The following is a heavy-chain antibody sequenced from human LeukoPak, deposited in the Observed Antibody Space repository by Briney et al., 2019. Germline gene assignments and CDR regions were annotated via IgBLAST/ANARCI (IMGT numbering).Heavy chain of an antibody. CDR1: GFTFSSYT. J-gene: IGHJ6*02. V-gene: IGHV3-69-1*01. Sequence: GGSLRLSCAASGFTFSSYTMNWVRQAPGKGLEWISYITSDNTIYYADSVKGRFTIPRDSAKNSLFLQMNSLRVEDTAVYWCVSDGGSRYHYGLDVWGHGTTVTVSS. D-gene: IGHD5-18*01. CDR2: ITSDNTI. CDR3: VSDGGSRYHYGLDV.